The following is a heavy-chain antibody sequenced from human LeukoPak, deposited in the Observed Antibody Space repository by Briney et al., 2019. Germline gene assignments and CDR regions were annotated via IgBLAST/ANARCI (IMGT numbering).Heavy chain of an antibody. CDR1: GFTFSRYW. V-gene: IGHV3-74*01. Sequence: PGGSLRLSCVASGFTFSRYWMHWVRQAPGKGLVCVSRIDTDGSITSHADSVKGRFTISRDNAKNTLYLQMNSLRAEDTAVYYCGRASLYYYGYMDVWGEGTTVTVSS. CDR3: GRASLYYYGYMDV. CDR2: IDTDGSIT. J-gene: IGHJ6*03.